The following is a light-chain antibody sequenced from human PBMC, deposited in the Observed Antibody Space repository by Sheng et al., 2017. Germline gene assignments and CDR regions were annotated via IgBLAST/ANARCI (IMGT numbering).Light chain of an antibody. CDR1: ELLRQP. Sequence: EIVLTQSPGTLSLSPGESSHPLLQGQSELLRQPLSLVPAKPGQAPRLLIYAASNRATGIPDRFSGSGSGTDFTLTISRLEPEDFAVYYCQQDGSSPSTFGQGYQAWRS. CDR3: QQDGSSPST. CDR2: AAS. J-gene: IGKJ2*01. V-gene: IGKV3-20*01.